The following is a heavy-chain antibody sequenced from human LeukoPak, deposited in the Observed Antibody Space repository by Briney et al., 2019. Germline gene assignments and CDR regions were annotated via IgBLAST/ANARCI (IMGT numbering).Heavy chain of an antibody. CDR2: IIPIFGTA. J-gene: IGHJ5*02. CDR3: ARDPNRENWFDP. V-gene: IGHV1-69*06. CDR1: GGTFSSYA. Sequence: SVKVSCKASGGTFSSYAISWVRQAPGQGLEWMGGIIPIFGTANYAQKFQGRVTITADKSTSTAYMELSSLRSEDTAVYYCARDPNRENWFDPWGQGTLVTVSS.